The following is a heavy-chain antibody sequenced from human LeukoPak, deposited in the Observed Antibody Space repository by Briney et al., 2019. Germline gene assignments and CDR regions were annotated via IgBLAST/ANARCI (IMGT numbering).Heavy chain of an antibody. D-gene: IGHD6-6*01. CDR2: IIPIFGTA. J-gene: IGHJ6*04. Sequence: SVKVSCKASGGTFSSYAISWVRQAPGQGLEWMGRIIPIFGTANYAQKFQGRVTITTDESTSTAYMELSSLRSEDTAVYYCARGSSSPGLPDAVWGKGTTVTVSS. CDR1: GGTFSSYA. V-gene: IGHV1-69*05. CDR3: ARGSSSPGLPDAV.